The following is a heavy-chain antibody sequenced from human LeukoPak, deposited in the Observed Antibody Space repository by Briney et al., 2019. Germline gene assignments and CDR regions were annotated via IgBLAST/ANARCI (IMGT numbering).Heavy chain of an antibody. Sequence: PGGSLRLSCAASRFTFSRYWRHWVRQAPGKGLVWVSRINSGWISTSYADSVKGRFTISRDNAKNTLYLQMNSLRAEAPAVYYCARDGNYYDSSGPADYWGQGTLVTVSS. CDR3: ARDGNYYDSSGPADY. D-gene: IGHD3-22*01. J-gene: IGHJ4*02. CDR1: RFTFSRYW. CDR2: INSGWIST. V-gene: IGHV3-74*01.